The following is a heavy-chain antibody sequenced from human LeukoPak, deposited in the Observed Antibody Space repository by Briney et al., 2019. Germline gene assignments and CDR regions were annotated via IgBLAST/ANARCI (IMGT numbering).Heavy chain of an antibody. CDR2: IYPGDSDT. D-gene: IGHD3-9*01. V-gene: IGHV5-51*01. Sequence: GESLKISCEGSGYTFTNYWIGWVRQMPGKGLEWMGIIYPGDSDTRYSPSFQGQVTISADKSINTAYLQWSSLKASDTAIYYCARRYCDILTGPDPSFDYWGQGILVTVSS. CDR3: ARRYCDILTGPDPSFDY. J-gene: IGHJ4*02. CDR1: GYTFTNYW.